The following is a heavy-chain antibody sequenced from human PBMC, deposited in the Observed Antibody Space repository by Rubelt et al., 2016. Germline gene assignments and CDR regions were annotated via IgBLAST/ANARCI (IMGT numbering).Heavy chain of an antibody. CDR3: ARVCGSGCLGY. J-gene: IGHJ4*02. V-gene: IGHV4-34*01. CDR2: INHSGSS. D-gene: IGHD6-19*01. CDR1: GGSFSGYY. Sequence: QLQLQESGPGLVKPSETLSLTCGVYGGSFSGYYWSWIRQPPGKGLEWIGEINHSGSSNYNPSLNSGVTISVDPSKKQFSLKLSSVTAADTAVYYCARVCGSGCLGYWGQGTLVTVSS.